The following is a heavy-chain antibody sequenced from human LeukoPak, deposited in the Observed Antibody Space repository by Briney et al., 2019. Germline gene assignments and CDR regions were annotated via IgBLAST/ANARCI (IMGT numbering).Heavy chain of an antibody. J-gene: IGHJ3*02. V-gene: IGHV4-4*02. CDR2: IYHSGST. CDR1: GGSISSSNW. Sequence: TASGTLSLTCAVSGGSISSSNWWSWVRQPPGKGLEWIGEIYHSGSTNYNPSLKSRVTISVDKSKNQFSLKLSSVTAADTAVYYCARDHCSGGSCYRLVAFDIWGQGTMVTVSS. CDR3: ARDHCSGGSCYRLVAFDI. D-gene: IGHD2-15*01.